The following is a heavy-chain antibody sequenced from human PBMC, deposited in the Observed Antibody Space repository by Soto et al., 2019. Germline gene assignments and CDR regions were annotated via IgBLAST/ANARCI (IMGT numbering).Heavy chain of an antibody. CDR1: GYDFTAYD. V-gene: IGHV1-8*02. CDR2: MNPINGAT. Sequence: ASVNVSCNASGYDFTAYDINWVRQASGQGLEWMGWMNPINGATGSARRFQGRVSMTRNTATGTAYLELTSLRSDDSAVYYCGRGPSPRAPAGGTPYYYAMDVWGQGTTVTVSS. J-gene: IGHJ6*02. D-gene: IGHD6-13*01. CDR3: GRGPSPRAPAGGTPYYYAMDV.